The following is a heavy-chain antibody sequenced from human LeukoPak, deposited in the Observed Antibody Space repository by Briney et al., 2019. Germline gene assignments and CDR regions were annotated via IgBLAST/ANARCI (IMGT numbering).Heavy chain of an antibody. CDR2: IRYDGSNK. J-gene: IGHJ4*02. V-gene: IGHV3-30*02. D-gene: IGHD2-2*02. Sequence: GGSLRLXCAASGFTFSSYGMHWVRQAPGKGLEWVAFIRYDGSNKYYADSVKGRFTISRDNSKNTLYLQMNSLRAEDTAVYYCAKSIVVVPAAIDPIDYWGQGTLVTVSS. CDR1: GFTFSSYG. CDR3: AKSIVVVPAAIDPIDY.